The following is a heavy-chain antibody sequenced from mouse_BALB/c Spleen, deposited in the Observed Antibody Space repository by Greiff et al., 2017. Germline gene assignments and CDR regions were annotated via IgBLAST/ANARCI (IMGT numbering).Heavy chain of an antibody. V-gene: IGHV1-54*01. J-gene: IGHJ2*01. Sequence: QVQLQQSGAELVRPGTSVKVSCKASGYAFTNYLIEWVKQRPGQGLEWIGVINPGSGGTNYNEKFKGKATLTADKSSSTAYMQLSSLTSDDSAVYFCARNDYDGSFDYWGQGTTLTVSS. CDR3: ARNDYDGSFDY. D-gene: IGHD2-4*01. CDR2: INPGSGGT. CDR1: GYAFTNYL.